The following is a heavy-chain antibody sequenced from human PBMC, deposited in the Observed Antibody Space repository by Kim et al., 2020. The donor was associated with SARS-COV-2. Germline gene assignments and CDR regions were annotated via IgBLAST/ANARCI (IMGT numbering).Heavy chain of an antibody. Sequence: GGSLRLSCAASGFTFSSHVMHGVRQAPGKGLEWVALISYEGSTQKYTDSVKGRFTVSRDNSKNTLFLQMNSLRPEDTAVYYCARNLVGDTDLGPWGQGTLVTVSS. CDR2: ISYEGSTQ. J-gene: IGHJ5*02. V-gene: IGHV3-30*03. D-gene: IGHD1-26*01. CDR3: ARNLVGDTDLGP. CDR1: GFTFSSHV.